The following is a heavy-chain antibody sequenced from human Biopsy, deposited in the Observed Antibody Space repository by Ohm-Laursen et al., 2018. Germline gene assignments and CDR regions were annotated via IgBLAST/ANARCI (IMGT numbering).Heavy chain of an antibody. CDR3: ARNTGWYGDLYYFDY. CDR2: INPSGSTT. CDR1: GYSFTSYY. D-gene: IGHD6-19*01. J-gene: IGHJ4*02. V-gene: IGHV1-46*01. Sequence: EATVKISCKASGYSFTSYYMHWVRQAPGQGLEWMGMINPSGSTTSYPQIFPGRVTMTRDTSKSTVYMELSSLRSADTAVYFCARNTGWYGDLYYFDYWGQGTLVTVSS.